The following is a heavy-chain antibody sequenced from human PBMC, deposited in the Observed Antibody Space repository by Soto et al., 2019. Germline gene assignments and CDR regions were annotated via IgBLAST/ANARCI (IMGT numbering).Heavy chain of an antibody. J-gene: IGHJ6*02. V-gene: IGHV4-61*08. CDR1: GGSISSGDYY. CDR3: ARDTWEPYYYGMDV. CDR2: IYYSGST. D-gene: IGHD1-26*01. Sequence: KPSETLSLTCTVSGGSISSGDYYWSWIRQPPGKGLEWIGYIYYSGSTNYNPSLKSRVTISVDTSKNQFSLKLSSVTAADTAVYYCARDTWEPYYYGMDVWGQGTTVTVSS.